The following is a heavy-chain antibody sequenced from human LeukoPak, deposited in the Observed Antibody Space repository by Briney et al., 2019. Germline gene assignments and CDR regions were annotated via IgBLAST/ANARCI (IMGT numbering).Heavy chain of an antibody. CDR1: GGSMSPYH. J-gene: IGHJ4*02. Sequence: MTSETLSLTCTVSGGSMSPYHWGWIRQPPGKGLEWTGYIYYSGSTNYNPSLKSRVTISVDTSKNQFSLKLSSVTAADTAVYYCARGTIYDSSPNYWGQGTLVTVSS. CDR2: IYYSGST. V-gene: IGHV4-59*01. D-gene: IGHD3-22*01. CDR3: ARGTIYDSSPNY.